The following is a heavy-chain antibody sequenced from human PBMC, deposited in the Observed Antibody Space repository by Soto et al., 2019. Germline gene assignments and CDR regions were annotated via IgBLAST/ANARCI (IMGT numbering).Heavy chain of an antibody. J-gene: IGHJ3*01. CDR1: GGSFRREA. CDR3: ARRHEFGGNSDAFDV. Sequence: QVQLVQSGAEVKKPGSSVKVSCKASGGSFRREAINWVRQAPGQGPEWMGGILPFFGTADYAQKFQGRVTLTADVSTSTVYMELGSVRFEDTAVYYCARRHEFGGNSDAFDVWGQGTMVIVSS. CDR2: ILPFFGTA. V-gene: IGHV1-69*12. D-gene: IGHD2-15*01.